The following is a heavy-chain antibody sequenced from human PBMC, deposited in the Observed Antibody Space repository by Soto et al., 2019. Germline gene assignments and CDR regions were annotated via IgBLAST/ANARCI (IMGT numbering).Heavy chain of an antibody. CDR3: ARESGCSSTSCYNEAWFDP. J-gene: IGHJ5*02. D-gene: IGHD2-2*02. V-gene: IGHV1-69*06. CDR2: IIPIFGTA. Sequence: RASVKVSCKASGGTFSSYAISWVRQAPGQGLEWMGGIIPIFGTANYAQKFQGRVTITADKSTSTAYMELSSLRSEDTAVYYCARESGCSSTSCYNEAWFDPWGQGTLVTVSS. CDR1: GGTFSSYA.